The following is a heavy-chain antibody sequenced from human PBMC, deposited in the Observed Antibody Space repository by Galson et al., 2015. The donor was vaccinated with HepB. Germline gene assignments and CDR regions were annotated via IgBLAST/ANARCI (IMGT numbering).Heavy chain of an antibody. V-gene: IGHV3-30*03. CDR1: GFTFSSYG. D-gene: IGHD4-11*01. CDR2: ISYDGSNK. J-gene: IGHJ4*02. CDR3: AGLHTHGPRAIDY. Sequence: SLRLSCAASGFTFSSYGMHWVRQAPGKGLEWVAVISYDGSNKYYADSVKGRFTISRDSSKNTLYLQMNSLRAEDTAVYYCAGLHTHGPRAIDYWGQGTLVTVSS.